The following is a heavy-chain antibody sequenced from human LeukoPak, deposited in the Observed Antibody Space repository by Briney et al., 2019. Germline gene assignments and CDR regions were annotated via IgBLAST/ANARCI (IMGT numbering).Heavy chain of an antibody. J-gene: IGHJ4*02. CDR2: IYSGGST. Sequence: HPGGSLRLSCAASGFTVSSNYMSWVRQAPGKGLEWVSVIYSGGSTYYADSVKGRFTISRDNSKNTLYLQMNSLRAEDTAVYYCAKDPSRIAVALFDYWGQGTLVTVSS. CDR3: AKDPSRIAVALFDY. V-gene: IGHV3-53*01. CDR1: GFTVSSNY. D-gene: IGHD6-19*01.